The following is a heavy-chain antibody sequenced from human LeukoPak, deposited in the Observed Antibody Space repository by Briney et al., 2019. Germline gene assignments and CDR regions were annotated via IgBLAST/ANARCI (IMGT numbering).Heavy chain of an antibody. CDR1: GFTFSTYS. V-gene: IGHV3-48*02. D-gene: IGHD5-24*01. CDR3: ARGAGFHYFDY. J-gene: IGHJ4*02. Sequence: PGGSPRLSCVVSGFTFSTYSMNWVRQAPGKGLEWVSHISSSSIIYHADSVKGRFTISRDTAQNSLYLHMSSLGDEDTAVYYCARGAGFHYFDYWGQGALVTVSS. CDR2: ISSSSII.